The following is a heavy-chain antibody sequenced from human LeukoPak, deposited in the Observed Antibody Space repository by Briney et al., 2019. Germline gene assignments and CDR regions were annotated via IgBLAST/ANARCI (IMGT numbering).Heavy chain of an antibody. CDR2: ISYDGSNK. CDR1: GSTFRRYW. J-gene: IGHJ4*02. CDR3: AKPRYSSSWSFDY. Sequence: QPGGSLSLSCAASGSTFRRYWMHWVRQAPGKGPVWVAVISYDGSNKYYADSVKGRFTISRDNSKNTLYLQMNSLRAEDTAVYYCAKPRYSSSWSFDYWGQGTLVTVSS. D-gene: IGHD6-13*01. V-gene: IGHV3-30*18.